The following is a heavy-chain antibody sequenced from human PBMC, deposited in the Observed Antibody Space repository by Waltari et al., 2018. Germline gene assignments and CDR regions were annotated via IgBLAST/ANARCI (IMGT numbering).Heavy chain of an antibody. D-gene: IGHD3-3*01. J-gene: IGHJ4*02. CDR2: ISGSGATT. CDR3: AKGSWSGSIQRGPPFGS. Sequence: EVQLVESGGGLVQPGGSLRLSCAASGFSFSYISMTWVRQAPGKGREGVAGISGSGATTYFSKSVEGRFTISRDNSNNMVFLQLNSLRAEDTATYFCAKGSWSGSIQRGPPFGSWGQGVLVTVSS. V-gene: IGHV3-23*04. CDR1: GFSFSYIS.